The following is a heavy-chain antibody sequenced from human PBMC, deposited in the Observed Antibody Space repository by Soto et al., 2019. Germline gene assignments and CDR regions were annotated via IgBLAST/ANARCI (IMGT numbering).Heavy chain of an antibody. CDR1: GFTFSNYG. D-gene: IGHD3-10*01. J-gene: IGHJ4*02. Sequence: QVQLVESGVGVVQSGRSLRLSCTTSGFTFSNYGMHWVRQAPGKGLEWLEIIWYDVNDYYHADSVKGRFTISRDNSKNTIYLQMNSLRPEDTAVYYCARDFGDGFDYWGQGALVTVSS. CDR2: IWYDVNDY. CDR3: ARDFGDGFDY. V-gene: IGHV3-33*01.